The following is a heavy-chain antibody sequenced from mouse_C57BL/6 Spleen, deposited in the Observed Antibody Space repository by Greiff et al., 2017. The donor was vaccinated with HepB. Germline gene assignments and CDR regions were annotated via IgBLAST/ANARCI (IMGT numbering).Heavy chain of an antibody. D-gene: IGHD1-1*01. V-gene: IGHV7-3*01. CDR3: ARYRDPYGSSPFDY. Sequence: EVKLQESGGGLVQPGGSLSLSCAASGFTFTDYYMSWVRQPPGKALEWLGFIRNKANGYTTEYSASVKGRFTISRDNSQSILDLQMNALRAEDSATYYCARYRDPYGSSPFDYWGQGTTLTVSS. J-gene: IGHJ2*01. CDR2: IRNKANGYTT. CDR1: GFTFTDYY.